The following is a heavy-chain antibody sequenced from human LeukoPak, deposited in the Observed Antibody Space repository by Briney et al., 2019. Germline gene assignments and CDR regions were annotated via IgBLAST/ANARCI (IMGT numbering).Heavy chain of an antibody. CDR3: AKFIFYSGSEGYGDR. V-gene: IGHV3-23*01. CDR1: GFTFSSYA. D-gene: IGHD3-22*01. Sequence: GGSLRLSCAASGFTFSSYAMSWVRQAPGKGLEWVSAISGSGGSTYYADSVKGRFTISRDNSKNTLYLQMHSLSPEDTAVYYCAKFIFYSGSEGYGDRWGQGTLVTVSS. CDR2: ISGSGGST. J-gene: IGHJ5*02.